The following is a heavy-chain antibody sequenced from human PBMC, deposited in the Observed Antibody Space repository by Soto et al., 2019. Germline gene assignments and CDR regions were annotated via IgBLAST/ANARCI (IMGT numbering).Heavy chain of an antibody. V-gene: IGHV3-30*18. CDR3: AKDRMGAGVRGYFDY. CDR1: GFTFSSYG. Sequence: QVQLVESGGGVVQPGKSLRLSCAGSGFTFSSYGMDWVRQAPGKGLEWVAVISYDGSKKYYADSVKGRFTISRDNSKNTLYLQMISLRADDTAVYYCAKDRMGAGVRGYFDYWGQGTLVTVSS. CDR2: ISYDGSKK. D-gene: IGHD3-10*01. J-gene: IGHJ4*02.